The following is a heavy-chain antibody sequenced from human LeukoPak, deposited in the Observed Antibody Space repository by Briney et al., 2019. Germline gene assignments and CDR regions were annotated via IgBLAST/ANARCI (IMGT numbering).Heavy chain of an antibody. J-gene: IGHJ4*02. V-gene: IGHV3-23*01. Sequence: GGSLRLSCTASGFTFSTFAMGWVRQAPGKGLQWVSGISGSGDTTYYADSVKGRFTVSRDNSKNTLYLQMNSLRAEDTAVYYCAKGPGFRLDYWGQGTLVTVSS. CDR1: GFTFSTFA. D-gene: IGHD3-9*01. CDR3: AKGPGFRLDY. CDR2: ISGSGDTT.